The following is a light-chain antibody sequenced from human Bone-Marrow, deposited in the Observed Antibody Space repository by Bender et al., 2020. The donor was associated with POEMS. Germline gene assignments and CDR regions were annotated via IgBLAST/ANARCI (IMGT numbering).Light chain of an antibody. V-gene: IGLV6-57*01. Sequence: NFMLTQPHSVSESPGKTVTISCTRSSGSIATNYVQWFQQRPGISPTTVIYEADHRPSGVPDRFSGSIDTSSNSASLTISGLKTEDEADYYCQSYDGFNQVFGGGTRLTVL. J-gene: IGLJ3*02. CDR1: SGSIATNY. CDR3: QSYDGFNQV. CDR2: EAD.